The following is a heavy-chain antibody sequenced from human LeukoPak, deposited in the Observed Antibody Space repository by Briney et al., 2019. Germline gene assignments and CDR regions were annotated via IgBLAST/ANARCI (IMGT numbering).Heavy chain of an antibody. CDR2: INHSGST. V-gene: IGHV4-34*01. J-gene: IGHJ4*02. Sequence: SETLSLTCAVYGGSFSGYYWSWIRQPPGKGLEWIGEINHSGSTNYNPSLKSRVTISVDTSKNQFSLKLSSVTAADTAVYYCARKGWYSSSSDFDYWGQGTLVTVSS. CDR3: ARKGWYSSSSDFDY. CDR1: GGSFSGYY. D-gene: IGHD6-6*01.